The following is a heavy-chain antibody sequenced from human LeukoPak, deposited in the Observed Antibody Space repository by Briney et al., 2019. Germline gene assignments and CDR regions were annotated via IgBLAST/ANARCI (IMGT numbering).Heavy chain of an antibody. CDR3: ARVENWVYAFDI. CDR2: IYYSGST. J-gene: IGHJ3*02. CDR1: GGSISSYY. D-gene: IGHD7-27*01. V-gene: IGHV4-59*01. Sequence: SETLSLTCTVSGGSISSYYWRWIRQPPGKGLEWIGYIYYSGSTNYNPSLKSRVTISVDTSKNQYSLELSSVTAADTAVYYCARVENWVYAFDIWGQGTMVTVSS.